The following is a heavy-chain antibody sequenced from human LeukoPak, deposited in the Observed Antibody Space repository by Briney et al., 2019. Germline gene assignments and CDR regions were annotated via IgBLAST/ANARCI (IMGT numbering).Heavy chain of an antibody. Sequence: GGSLRLSCAASGLTFTTYWMTWVRQAPGRGLEWVANIKEDGSAKYYVDSVKGRFTISRDNAKKSLFLQMNSLRGEDTAVYYCASDYSSSPFRVMDYYYLDVWGIGTTVTVSS. CDR2: IKEDGSAK. CDR1: GLTFTTYW. D-gene: IGHD3-22*01. CDR3: ASDYSSSPFRVMDYYYLDV. V-gene: IGHV3-7*01. J-gene: IGHJ6*03.